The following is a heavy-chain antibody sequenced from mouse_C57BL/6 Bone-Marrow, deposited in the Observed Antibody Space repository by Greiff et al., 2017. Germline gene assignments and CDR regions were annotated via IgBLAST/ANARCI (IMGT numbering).Heavy chain of an antibody. CDR3: ARPRITTVVGYAMDY. J-gene: IGHJ4*01. Sequence: DVQLVESGGGLVQPGGSLKLSCAASGFTFSDYYMYWVRQTPEKRLEWVAYISNGGGSTYYPDTLKGRFTISRDNAKNTLYLQMSRLKSEDTAMYYCARPRITTVVGYAMDYWGQGTSVTVSS. CDR2: ISNGGGST. V-gene: IGHV5-12*01. CDR1: GFTFSDYY. D-gene: IGHD1-1*01.